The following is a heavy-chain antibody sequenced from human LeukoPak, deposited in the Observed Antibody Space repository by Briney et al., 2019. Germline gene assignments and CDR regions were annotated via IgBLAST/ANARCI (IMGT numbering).Heavy chain of an antibody. CDR1: GYSFTSYW. CDR2: IYPGDSDT. CDR3: ARESEGRGDAFDI. Sequence: GESLKISCKGSGYSFTSYWIGWVRQMPGKGLEWMGIIYPGDSDTRYSPSFQGQVTISADKSISTAYLQWSSLRSEDTAVYYCARESEGRGDAFDIWGQGTMVTVSS. V-gene: IGHV5-51*01. J-gene: IGHJ3*02.